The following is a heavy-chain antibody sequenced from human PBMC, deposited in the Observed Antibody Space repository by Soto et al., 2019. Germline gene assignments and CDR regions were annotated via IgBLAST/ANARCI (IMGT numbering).Heavy chain of an antibody. CDR2: IPYDGSNK. CDR3: ARVLYLGMATIGYYFDS. CDR1: GFTFSSYA. J-gene: IGHJ4*02. Sequence: GGSLRLCCAASGFTFSSYAMHWVRQAPDKGLEWVAVIPYDGSNKYYADSVKGRFTISRDNSKNTLYLQMNSLRAEDTAVYYCARVLYLGMATIGYYFDSWGQGPLVTVSS. D-gene: IGHD5-12*01. V-gene: IGHV3-30-3*01.